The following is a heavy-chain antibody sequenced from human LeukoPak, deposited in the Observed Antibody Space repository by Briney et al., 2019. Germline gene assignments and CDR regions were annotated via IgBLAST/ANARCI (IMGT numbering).Heavy chain of an antibody. D-gene: IGHD3-16*01. CDR2: ISYSGNT. Sequence: PSETLSLTCTVSGGSISSYYWSWIRQPPGKGLEWIAYISYSGNTNYNPSLKSRVTISLDMSKNQFSLKLGSVTAADTAVYYCARQFTGGKGFDPWGQGTLVTVSS. CDR1: GGSISSYY. J-gene: IGHJ5*02. CDR3: ARQFTGGKGFDP. V-gene: IGHV4-59*08.